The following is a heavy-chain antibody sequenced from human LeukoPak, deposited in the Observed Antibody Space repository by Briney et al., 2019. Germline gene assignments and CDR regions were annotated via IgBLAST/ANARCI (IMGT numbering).Heavy chain of an antibody. Sequence: GGSLRLSCAASGFTFSSYEMNWVRQAPRKGLEWVSYISSSGSTIYYADSVKGRFTISRDNAKNSLYLQMNSLRAEDTAVYYCARGPSVYFDYWGQGTLVTVSS. CDR3: ARGPSVYFDY. CDR2: ISSSGSTI. V-gene: IGHV3-48*03. CDR1: GFTFSSYE. D-gene: IGHD3-10*01. J-gene: IGHJ4*02.